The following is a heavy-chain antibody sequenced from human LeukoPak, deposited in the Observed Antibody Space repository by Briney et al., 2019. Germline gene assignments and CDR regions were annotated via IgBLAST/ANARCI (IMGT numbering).Heavy chain of an antibody. Sequence: ASVKVSCKASGYTFTSYDINWVRQATGQGLEWMGWMNPNSGNTGYAQKFQGRVTMTRNTSISTAYMELSSLRSEDTAVYYCAXXXXXXPAXSPSSYYYYGMDVWGQGTTVTVSS. CDR1: GYTFTSYD. J-gene: IGHJ6*02. D-gene: IGHD2-2*01. V-gene: IGHV1-8*01. CDR3: AXXXXXXPAXSPSSYYYYGMDV. CDR2: MNPNSGNT.